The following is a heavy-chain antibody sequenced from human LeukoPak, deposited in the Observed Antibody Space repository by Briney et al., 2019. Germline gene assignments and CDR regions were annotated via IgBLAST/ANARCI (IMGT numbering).Heavy chain of an antibody. CDR1: GGSFSGYY. Sequence: SETLSLTCAVYGGSFSGYYWSWIRQPPGKGLEWIGYIYYSGSTNYNPSLKSRVTISVDTSKNQFSLKLSSVTAADTAVYYCARVLSGHSGYYYYYYYMDVWGKGTTVTVSS. CDR3: ARVLSGHSGYYYYYYYMDV. CDR2: IYYSGST. V-gene: IGHV4-59*01. J-gene: IGHJ6*03. D-gene: IGHD3-3*01.